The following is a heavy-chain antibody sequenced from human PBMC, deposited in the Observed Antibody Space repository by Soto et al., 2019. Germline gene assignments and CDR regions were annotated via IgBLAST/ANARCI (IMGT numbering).Heavy chain of an antibody. CDR2: INHGGST. D-gene: IGHD3-9*01. Sequence: SETLSLTCAVYGGSFSGYYWSWIRQPPGKGLEWIGEINHGGSTNYNPSLKSRVTISVDTSKNQFSLKLSSVTAADTAVYYCARALLRYFDWLPYFDYWGQGTLVTVSS. CDR3: ARALLRYFDWLPYFDY. V-gene: IGHV4-34*01. CDR1: GGSFSGYY. J-gene: IGHJ4*02.